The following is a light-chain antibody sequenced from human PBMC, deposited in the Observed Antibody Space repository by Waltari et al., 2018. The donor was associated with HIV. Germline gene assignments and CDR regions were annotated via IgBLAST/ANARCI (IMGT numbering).Light chain of an antibody. Sequence: QSELTQPPSASGTPGQRVTISCSGSSSNIGSYTVNWYQQLPGTAPHLLIYANHQRPEGVPDRCSGSQSDTSASLAIGGLQSEDEADYYCATWDASLSGPVFGGGTKLTVL. CDR2: ANH. CDR1: SSNIGSYT. J-gene: IGLJ2*01. V-gene: IGLV1-44*01. CDR3: ATWDASLSGPV.